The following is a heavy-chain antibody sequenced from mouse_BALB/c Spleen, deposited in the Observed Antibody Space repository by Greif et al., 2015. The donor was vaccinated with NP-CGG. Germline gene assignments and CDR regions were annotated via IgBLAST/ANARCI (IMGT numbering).Heavy chain of an antibody. D-gene: IGHD1-2*01. CDR3: ARDGDYGYYAMDY. Sequence: EVMLVESGGGLVQPGGSLRLSCATSGYTFTDYYMSWVRQPPGKALEWLGFIRNKANGYTTEYSASVKGRFTISRDNSQSILYLQMNTPRAEDSATYHCARDGDYGYYAMDYWGQGTSVTVSS. J-gene: IGHJ4*01. CDR1: GYTFTDYY. CDR2: IRNKANGYTT. V-gene: IGHV7-3*02.